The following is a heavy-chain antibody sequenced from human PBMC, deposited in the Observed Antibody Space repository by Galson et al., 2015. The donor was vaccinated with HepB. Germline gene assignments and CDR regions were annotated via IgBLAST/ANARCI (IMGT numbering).Heavy chain of an antibody. CDR1: GGTFSSYA. D-gene: IGHD3-3*01. Sequence: SVKVSCKASGGTFSSYAISWVRQAPGQGLEWMGGIIPIFGTANYAQKFQGRVTITADESTSTAYMELSSLRSEDTAVYYCARGGDYDFWSGYYRFDPWGRGTLVTVSS. V-gene: IGHV1-69*13. J-gene: IGHJ5*02. CDR3: ARGGDYDFWSGYYRFDP. CDR2: IIPIFGTA.